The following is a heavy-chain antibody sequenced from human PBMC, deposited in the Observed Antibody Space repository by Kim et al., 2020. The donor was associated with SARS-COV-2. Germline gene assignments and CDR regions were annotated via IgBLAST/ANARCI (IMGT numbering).Heavy chain of an antibody. V-gene: IGHV5-51*01. Sequence: GESLKISCKGSGYSFTSYWIGWVRQMPGKGLEWMGIIYPGDSDTRYSPSFQGQVTISADKSISTAYLQWSSLKASDTAMYYCARLEGCSSTSCYWYFDLWGRGTLVTVSS. D-gene: IGHD2-2*01. CDR3: ARLEGCSSTSCYWYFDL. J-gene: IGHJ2*01. CDR1: GYSFTSYW. CDR2: IYPGDSDT.